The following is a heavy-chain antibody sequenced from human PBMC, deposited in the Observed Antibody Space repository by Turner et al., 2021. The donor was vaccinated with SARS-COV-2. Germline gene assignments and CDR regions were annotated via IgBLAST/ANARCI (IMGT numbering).Heavy chain of an antibody. CDR3: ATAPPYCTNGVCPNWFDP. J-gene: IGHJ5*02. D-gene: IGHD2-8*01. CDR1: GYTLIDLS. Sequence: QGQLVQTGAGGKKPGASVKVSCKGSGYTLIDLSIHWVRQAPGKGLEWMGRFDPEDGETIYAQKFQGRVTMTEDTSTDTAYMELSSLRSEYPAVYYCATAPPYCTNGVCPNWFDPWGQGTLVTVSS. V-gene: IGHV1-24*01. CDR2: FDPEDGET.